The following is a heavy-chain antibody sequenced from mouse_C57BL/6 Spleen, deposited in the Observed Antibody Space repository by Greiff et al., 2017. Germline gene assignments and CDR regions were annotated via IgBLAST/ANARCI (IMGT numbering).Heavy chain of an antibody. CDR2: ISDGGSYT. CDR3: ARENSNYPYFDY. Sequence: EVKLVESGGGLVKPGGSLKLSYAASGFTFSSYAMSWVRQTPEKRLEWVATISDGGSYTYYPDNVKGRYTISRDNAKNNLYLQMSHLKSEDTAMDYCARENSNYPYFDYWGQGTTLTVSS. D-gene: IGHD2-5*01. V-gene: IGHV5-4*01. CDR1: GFTFSSYA. J-gene: IGHJ2*01.